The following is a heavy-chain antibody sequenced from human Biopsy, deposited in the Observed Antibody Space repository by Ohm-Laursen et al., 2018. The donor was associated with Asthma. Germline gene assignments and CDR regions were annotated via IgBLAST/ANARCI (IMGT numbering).Heavy chain of an antibody. V-gene: IGHV3-23*01. Sequence: SLRLSCAAPGFAFNNSSMTWVRQAQGKGLEWVSSISASGVRTFYADSVKGRFTVSRDSSRNTLYLQLSTLRVEDTAVYFCAKITTDRQKANNWFDPWGQGTLVTVSS. J-gene: IGHJ5*02. CDR1: GFAFNNSS. D-gene: IGHD3-22*01. CDR2: ISASGVRT. CDR3: AKITTDRQKANNWFDP.